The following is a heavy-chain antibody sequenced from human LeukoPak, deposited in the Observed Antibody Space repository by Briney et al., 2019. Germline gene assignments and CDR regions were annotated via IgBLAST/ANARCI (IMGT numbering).Heavy chain of an antibody. J-gene: IGHJ6*03. Sequence: GASVKVFCKASGGTFSSYAISWVRQAPGQGLEWMGGIIPIFGTANYAQKFQGRVTITADESTSTAYMELSSLRSEDTAVYYCARARDGYNNYYYYYYMDVWGKGTTVTVSS. V-gene: IGHV1-69*13. CDR2: IIPIFGTA. CDR1: GGTFSSYA. CDR3: ARARDGYNNYYYYYYMDV. D-gene: IGHD5-24*01.